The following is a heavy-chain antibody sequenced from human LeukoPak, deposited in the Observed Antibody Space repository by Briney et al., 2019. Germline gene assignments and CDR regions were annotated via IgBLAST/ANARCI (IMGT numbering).Heavy chain of an antibody. CDR3: AKDHKYYGSGSYYDTSQYDI. CDR2: IRYDGSNK. V-gene: IGHV3-30*02. CDR1: GFTFSSYS. J-gene: IGHJ3*02. D-gene: IGHD3-10*01. Sequence: GGSLRLSCAASGFTFSSYSMHWVRQAPGKGLEWVAFIRYDGSNKYYADSVKGRFTISRDNSKNTLYLQMNSLRAEDTAVYYCAKDHKYYGSGSYYDTSQYDIWGQGTMVTVSS.